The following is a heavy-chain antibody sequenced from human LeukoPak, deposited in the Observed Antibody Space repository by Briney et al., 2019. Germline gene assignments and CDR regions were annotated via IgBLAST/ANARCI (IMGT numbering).Heavy chain of an antibody. CDR3: VRVLGGPLYWYFDL. V-gene: IGHV3-74*01. D-gene: IGHD2-15*01. CDR2: INSDGSST. CDR1: GFTSSSYW. J-gene: IGHJ2*01. Sequence: PGGSLRLSCAASGFTSSSYWMHWVRQAPGKGLVWVSRINSDGSSTSYADSVKGRFTISRDNAENTLYLQMNSLRDDDTAVYYCVRVLGGPLYWYFDLWGRGTLVTVSS.